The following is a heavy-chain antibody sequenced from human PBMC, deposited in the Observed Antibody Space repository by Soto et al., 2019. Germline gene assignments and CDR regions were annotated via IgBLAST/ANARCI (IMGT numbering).Heavy chain of an antibody. CDR1: GGTFSSYS. Sequence: QVQLVQSGAEVKKPGSSVKVSCKASGGTFSSYSINWVRQAPGQGLEWMGEIIPIFGTANYAQKFQGRVTIPADESTSTAYMELSSLRSEDTAVYYCARDGGRHSGGIDYWGQGTLVIVSS. J-gene: IGHJ4*02. D-gene: IGHD1-26*01. CDR3: ARDGGRHSGGIDY. V-gene: IGHV1-69*01. CDR2: IIPIFGTA.